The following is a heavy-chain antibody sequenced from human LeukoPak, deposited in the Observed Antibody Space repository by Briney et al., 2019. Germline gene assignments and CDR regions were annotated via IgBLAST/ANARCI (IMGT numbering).Heavy chain of an antibody. D-gene: IGHD1-26*01. CDR2: ISSSSSYI. V-gene: IGHV3-21*01. CDR1: GFTFSSYS. CDR3: AREWELPDGVFDY. Sequence: PGGSLRLSCAASGFTFSSYSMNWVRQAPGKGLEWVSSISSSSSYIYYADSVKGRFTISRDNAKNSLYLQMNSLRAEDTAVYYCAREWELPDGVFDYWGQGTLVTVSS. J-gene: IGHJ4*02.